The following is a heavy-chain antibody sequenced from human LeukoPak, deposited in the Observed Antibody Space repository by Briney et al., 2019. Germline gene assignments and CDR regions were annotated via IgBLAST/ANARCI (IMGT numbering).Heavy chain of an antibody. CDR3: AIASAVTGKRNSFDI. J-gene: IGHJ3*02. Sequence: PGESLRLSCAAPGVTFSSSWMHWVRQAPGKGLVWVSRISNDESSTNYADSVKGRFTISRDSAKSTLYLQMNSLRVEDTAVYYCAIASAVTGKRNSFDIWGRGTMVAVSS. CDR2: ISNDESST. CDR1: GVTFSSSW. V-gene: IGHV3-74*01. D-gene: IGHD6-19*01.